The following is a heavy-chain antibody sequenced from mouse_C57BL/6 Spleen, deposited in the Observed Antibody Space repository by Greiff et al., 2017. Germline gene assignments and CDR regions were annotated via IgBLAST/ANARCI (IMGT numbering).Heavy chain of an antibody. CDR3: TREDYSNPHFDS. Sequence: QVQLQQSGAELVRPGASVTLSCKASGYTFTDYEMHWVKQTPVHGLEWIGAIDPETGGTAYNQKFKGKAILTADKSSSTAYMELRSLTSEDSAVYYCTREDYSNPHFDSWGQGTTLTVSS. J-gene: IGHJ2*01. CDR2: IDPETGGT. D-gene: IGHD2-5*01. CDR1: GYTFTDYE. V-gene: IGHV1-15*01.